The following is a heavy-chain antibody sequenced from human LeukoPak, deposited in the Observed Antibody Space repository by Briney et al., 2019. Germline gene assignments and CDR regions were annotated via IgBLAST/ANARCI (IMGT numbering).Heavy chain of an antibody. CDR3: AREALGFYYMDV. CDR1: GGTFSSYA. CDR2: IIPIFGTA. D-gene: IGHD3-16*01. V-gene: IGHV1-69*01. Sequence: SVKVSCKASGGTFSSYAISWVRQAPGQGLEWMGGIIPIFGTANYAQKFQGRVTITADESTSTAYTELSSLRSEDTAVYYCAREALGFYYMDVWGKGTTVTVSS. J-gene: IGHJ6*03.